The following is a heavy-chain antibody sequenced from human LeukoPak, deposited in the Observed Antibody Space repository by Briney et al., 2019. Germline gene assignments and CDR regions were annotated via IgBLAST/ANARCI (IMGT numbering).Heavy chain of an antibody. CDR1: GGTFSSYA. CDR3: AREVRGVIGSSPQPMGYFDF. CDR2: IIPIFGTA. V-gene: IGHV1-69*01. D-gene: IGHD3-10*01. Sequence: GASVKVSCKASGGTFSSYAISWVRQAPGQGLEWMGGIIPIFGTANYAQKFQGRVTITADESTSTAYMELSSLRSEDTAVYYCAREVRGVIGSSPQPMGYFDFWGRGTLVTVSS. J-gene: IGHJ2*01.